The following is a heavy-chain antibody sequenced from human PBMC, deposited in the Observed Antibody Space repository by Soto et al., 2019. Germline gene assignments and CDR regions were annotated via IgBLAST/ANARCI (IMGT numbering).Heavy chain of an antibody. D-gene: IGHD3-22*01. CDR1: GGSINTYY. CDR2: IYYSGGT. CDR3: ARDNGSGYYYDY. J-gene: IGHJ4*02. V-gene: IGHV4-59*01. Sequence: QVQLQESGPGLVRPSETLSLTCTVSGGSINTYYWTWIRQPPGKGLEFVGYIYYSGGTNYNPSLKSRVTMSIDTSKNQFSLKLTSVTAADTAVYYCARDNGSGYYYDYWGQGSLVTVSS.